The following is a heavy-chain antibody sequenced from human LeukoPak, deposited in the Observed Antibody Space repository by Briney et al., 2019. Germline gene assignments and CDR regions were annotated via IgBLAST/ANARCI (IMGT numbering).Heavy chain of an antibody. CDR1: GGSISSGGYS. Sequence: SQTLSLTCAVSGGSISSGGYSWSWIRQPPGKGLEWIGYIYHSGSTYYNPSLKSRVTISVDTSKNQFSLKLSSVTAADTAVYYCASSGYSSSSPNDYWGQGTLVTVSS. D-gene: IGHD6-13*01. J-gene: IGHJ4*02. CDR2: IYHSGST. CDR3: ASSGYSSSSPNDY. V-gene: IGHV4-30-2*02.